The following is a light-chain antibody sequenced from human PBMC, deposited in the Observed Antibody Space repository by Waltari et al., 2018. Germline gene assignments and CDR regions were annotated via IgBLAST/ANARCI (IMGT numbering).Light chain of an antibody. CDR3: QQASSFLLT. V-gene: IGKV1-12*01. J-gene: IGKJ5*01. CDR1: QAIDTR. CDR2: ATS. Sequence: DIQMTQSPSSVSASVGDRVTISCRASQAIDTRVAWYQVKPGKAPKLLIYATSSLHIGVPSRFSGSGSGTDFTLTIASLQPEDFATYYFQQASSFLLTFGQGTRLEIK.